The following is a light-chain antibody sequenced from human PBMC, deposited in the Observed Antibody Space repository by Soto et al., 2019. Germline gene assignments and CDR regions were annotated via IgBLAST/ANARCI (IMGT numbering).Light chain of an antibody. CDR3: QQYSTSPPIT. CDR1: QSVSSK. V-gene: IGKV3D-15*01. Sequence: EIVMTQSPATLSVSPGEGATLSCRASQSVSSKLAWYQQKPGQAPRLAIYGASTRATGIPDRFSGSGFETDFSLTISRLEPEDFAVYFCQQYSTSPPITFGQGTRLEIK. CDR2: GAS. J-gene: IGKJ5*01.